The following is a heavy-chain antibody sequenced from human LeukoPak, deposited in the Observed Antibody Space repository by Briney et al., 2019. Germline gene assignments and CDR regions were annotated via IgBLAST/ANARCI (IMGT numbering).Heavy chain of an antibody. CDR1: GGSITISYW. D-gene: IGHD6-19*01. CDR2: IHHGGST. CDR3: ASHISVAGMRGFDH. V-gene: IGHV4-4*02. J-gene: IGHJ4*02. Sequence: SETLSLTCAVSGGSITISYWWSWVRQPPGKGLEWIGEIHHGGSTNYEPSLKSRVTMSVDKSKNQFSLRLTSVTAADTAVYYCASHISVAGMRGFDHWGQGALVTVSS.